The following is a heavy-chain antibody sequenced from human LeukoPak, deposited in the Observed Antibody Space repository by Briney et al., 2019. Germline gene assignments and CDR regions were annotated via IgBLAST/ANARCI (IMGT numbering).Heavy chain of an antibody. Sequence: SETLSLTCAVYGGSFSGYYWGWIRQPPGKGLEWIGSIYYSGSTYYNPSLKSRVTISVDTSKNQFSLKLSSVTAADTAVYYCARHLAVSRYAFDIWGQGTMVTVSS. J-gene: IGHJ3*02. D-gene: IGHD5/OR15-5a*01. CDR2: IYYSGST. CDR3: ARHLAVSRYAFDI. V-gene: IGHV4-39*01. CDR1: GGSFSGYY.